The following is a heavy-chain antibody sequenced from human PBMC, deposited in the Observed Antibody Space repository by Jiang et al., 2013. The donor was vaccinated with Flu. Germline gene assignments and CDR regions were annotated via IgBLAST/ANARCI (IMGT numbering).Heavy chain of an antibody. J-gene: IGHJ3*02. D-gene: IGHD6-13*01. CDR2: WDDDK. V-gene: IGHV2-5*02. CDR3: AHSRRYSSSSDAFDI. Sequence: WDDDKRYSPSLKSRLTITKDTSKNQVVLTMTNMDPVDTATYYCAHSRRYSSSSDAFDIWGQGTMVTVSS.